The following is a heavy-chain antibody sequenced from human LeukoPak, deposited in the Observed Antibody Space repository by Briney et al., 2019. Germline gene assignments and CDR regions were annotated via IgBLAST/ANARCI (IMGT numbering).Heavy chain of an antibody. J-gene: IGHJ3*02. Sequence: SVKVSCKASGGTFSSYAISWVRQAPGQGLEWMGGIIPIFGTANYAQKFQGRVTITADESTSTAYMELSSLRSEDTAVYYCAIRPEDTLEWLYRGDALDIWGQGTMVTVSS. V-gene: IGHV1-69*13. CDR2: IIPIFGTA. CDR1: GGTFSSYA. CDR3: AIRPEDTLEWLYRGDALDI. D-gene: IGHD3-3*01.